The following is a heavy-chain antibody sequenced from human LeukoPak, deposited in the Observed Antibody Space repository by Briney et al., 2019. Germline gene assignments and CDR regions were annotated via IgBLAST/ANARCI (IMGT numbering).Heavy chain of an antibody. CDR1: GFTFSSYA. J-gene: IGHJ4*02. CDR2: ITGSGGRT. D-gene: IGHD3-10*01. Sequence: GGSLRLSCAASGFTFSSYAMSWVRQAPGKGLEWVSVITGSGGRTYNADSVKGRFTISRDNSKNTLYLQMNSLRAEDTAVYYCAGIYYGSGSFDYWGQGTLVTVSS. V-gene: IGHV3-23*01. CDR3: AGIYYGSGSFDY.